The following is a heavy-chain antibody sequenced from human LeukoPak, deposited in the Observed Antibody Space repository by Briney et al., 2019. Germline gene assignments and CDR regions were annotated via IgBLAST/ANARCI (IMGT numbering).Heavy chain of an antibody. Sequence: SETLSLTCTLSGGSIINGDYYWSWIRQPPGKGLEWIGYIYDDGSTYYNPSLKSRVTISIDASKNQFSLNLRSVTAAGTAVYYCARLTGSGEVFDSWGQGTLVTVSS. V-gene: IGHV4-30-4*01. CDR1: GGSIINGDYY. J-gene: IGHJ4*02. CDR2: IYDDGST. CDR3: ARLTGSGEVFDS. D-gene: IGHD1-14*01.